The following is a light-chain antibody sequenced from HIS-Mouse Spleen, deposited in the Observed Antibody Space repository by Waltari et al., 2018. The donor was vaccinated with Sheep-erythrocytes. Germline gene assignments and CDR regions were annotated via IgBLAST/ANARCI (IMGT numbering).Light chain of an antibody. J-gene: IGKJ1*01. CDR2: CAS. V-gene: IGKV3-20*01. CDR1: QSVSSSY. CDR3: QQYGSSPWP. Sequence: EIVLTQSPATLSLSPGQRATLSCRASQSVSSSYLAWYQQKPRQAPRLLIYCASSRATGIPDRFSGSGSGTDFTLTISRLEPEDFAVYYCQQYGSSPWPFGQGTKVEIK.